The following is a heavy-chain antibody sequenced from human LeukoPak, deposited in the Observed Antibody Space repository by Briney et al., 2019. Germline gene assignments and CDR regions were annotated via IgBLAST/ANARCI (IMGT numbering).Heavy chain of an antibody. Sequence: PGGSLRLSCAASGFTFSSYWMHWVRQAPGKGLVWVSRINSDGSSTSYADSVKGRFTISRGNAKNTLYLQMNSLRAEDTAMYYCARDLTNYYDAFDIWGQGTMVTVSS. CDR1: GFTFSSYW. J-gene: IGHJ3*02. CDR3: ARDLTNYYDAFDI. V-gene: IGHV3-74*01. CDR2: INSDGSST. D-gene: IGHD3-10*01.